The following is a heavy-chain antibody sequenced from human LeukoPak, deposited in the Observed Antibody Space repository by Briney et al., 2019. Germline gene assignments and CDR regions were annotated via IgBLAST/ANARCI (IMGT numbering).Heavy chain of an antibody. Sequence: GGSLRLSCAASGFTFSSYGMHWVRQAPGKGLEWVAVIWYDGSNKYYADSVKGRFTISRDNSKNTLYLQMNSLRAEDTAVYYCTVVVIRYYFDYWGQGTLVTVSS. CDR1: GFTFSSYG. CDR3: TVVVIRYYFDY. V-gene: IGHV3-33*01. J-gene: IGHJ4*02. CDR2: IWYDGSNK. D-gene: IGHD3-22*01.